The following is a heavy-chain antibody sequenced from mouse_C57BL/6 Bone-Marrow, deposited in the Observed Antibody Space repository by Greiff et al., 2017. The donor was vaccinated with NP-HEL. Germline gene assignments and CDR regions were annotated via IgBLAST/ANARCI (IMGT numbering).Heavy chain of an antibody. CDR2: IDPENGDT. Sequence: VQLQQSGAELVRPGASVKLSCTASGFNIKDDYMHWVKQRPEQGLEWIGWIDPENGDTEYASKFQGKATITADPSSNTAYLQLSSLTSEDTAVYYCTPLPITTVVPYYYAMDYWGQGTSVTVSS. D-gene: IGHD1-1*01. V-gene: IGHV14-4*01. CDR1: GFNIKDDY. CDR3: TPLPITTVVPYYYAMDY. J-gene: IGHJ4*01.